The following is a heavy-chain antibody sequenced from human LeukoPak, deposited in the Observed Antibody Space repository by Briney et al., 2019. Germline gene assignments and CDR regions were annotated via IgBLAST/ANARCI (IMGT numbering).Heavy chain of an antibody. CDR2: ISSSSSYI. D-gene: IGHD1-1*01. CDR1: GFTFSSYS. CDR3: ARSGYNWNDVIYFDY. Sequence: PGGSLRLSCAASGFTFSSYSMTWVRQAPGKGLEWVSSISSSSSYIYYADSVKGRFTISRDNAKNSLYLQMNSLRAEDTAVYYCARSGYNWNDVIYFDYWGQGTLVTVSS. V-gene: IGHV3-21*01. J-gene: IGHJ4*02.